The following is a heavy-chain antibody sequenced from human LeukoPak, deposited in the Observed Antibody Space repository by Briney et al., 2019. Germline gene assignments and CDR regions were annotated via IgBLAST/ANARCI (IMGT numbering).Heavy chain of an antibody. J-gene: IGHJ4*02. CDR2: IDPYTGNT. D-gene: IGHD5-12*01. CDR3: ARAYSASEH. V-gene: IGHV1-2*02. Sequence: ASVKLSRTASVYTFVGYYLHWGRHAPRQGLEWMAWIDPYTGNTHYAQKFQGRITVTRDTSVSTTYMELSWLTSYVTARYHCARAYSASEHWGQGTLVTVSS. CDR1: VYTFVGYY.